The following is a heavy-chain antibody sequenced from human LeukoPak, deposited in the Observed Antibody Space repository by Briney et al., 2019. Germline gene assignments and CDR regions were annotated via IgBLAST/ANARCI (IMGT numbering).Heavy chain of an antibody. Sequence: SETLSLTCTVSGGSIRSSSYYWGWIRQPPGKGLEWIGSIYYSGSTYYNPSLKSRVTISVDTSKNQFSLKLSPVTAADTAVYYCARQITIFGVVKGFDPWGQGTLVTVSS. J-gene: IGHJ5*02. CDR3: ARQITIFGVVKGFDP. CDR1: GGSIRSSSYY. D-gene: IGHD3-3*01. V-gene: IGHV4-39*01. CDR2: IYYSGST.